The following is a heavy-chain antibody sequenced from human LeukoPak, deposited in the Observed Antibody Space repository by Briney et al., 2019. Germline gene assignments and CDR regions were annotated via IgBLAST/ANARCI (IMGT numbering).Heavy chain of an antibody. CDR2: IRGSTGRT. Sequence: GGSLRLSCAASGFTFSTYAMRWVRQAPGKALEWVSAIRGSTGRTYDAASVKGRFTISRDKAMNSLYLQMNSLRVEDTAVYYCAEGTTGWGQGTLVTVSS. CDR3: AEGTTG. J-gene: IGHJ1*01. D-gene: IGHD1-1*01. V-gene: IGHV3-23*01. CDR1: GFTFSTYA.